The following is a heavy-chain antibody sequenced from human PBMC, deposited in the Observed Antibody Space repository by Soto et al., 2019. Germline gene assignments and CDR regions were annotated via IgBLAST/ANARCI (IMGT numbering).Heavy chain of an antibody. V-gene: IGHV3-66*01. CDR2: IYSGGST. CDR1: GFTVSSNY. D-gene: IGHD3-22*01. J-gene: IGHJ4*02. CDR3: ARGLSGYSLSFDY. Sequence: EVQLVESGGGLVQPGGSLRLSCAASGFTVSSNYMSWVRQAPGKGLEGVSVIYSGGSTYYADSVKGRFTISRDNSKNTLYLQMNSLRAEDTAVYYCARGLSGYSLSFDYWGQGTLVTVSS.